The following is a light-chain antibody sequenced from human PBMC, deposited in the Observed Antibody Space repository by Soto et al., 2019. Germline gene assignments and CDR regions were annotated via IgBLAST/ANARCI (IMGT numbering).Light chain of an antibody. V-gene: IGLV2-14*03. Sequence: QSVLTQPASVSDSPGQSITISCTGTSSDVGGSNFVSWYQQHPGKPPKLIIYDVANRPSGVSNRFSGSKSGSTAYLIISKIPNEDEDDYYCVSYTSSTTYVFGTGTKVTV. CDR3: VSYTSSTTYV. CDR1: SSDVGGSNF. J-gene: IGLJ1*01. CDR2: DVA.